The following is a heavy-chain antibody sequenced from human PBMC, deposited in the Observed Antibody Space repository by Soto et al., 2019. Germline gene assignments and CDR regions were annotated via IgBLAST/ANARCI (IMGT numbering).Heavy chain of an antibody. D-gene: IGHD1-1*01. CDR1: GFTFSNSG. CDR2: ISGGAGTT. CDR3: ASRSWNMPPFGS. J-gene: IGHJ5*02. V-gene: IGHV3-23*01. Sequence: EVQLLESGGGLVQPGGCLRLSCAASGFTFSNSGMSWVRQAPGKGLEWVSGISGGAGTTYYAASVTGRFTISRDNCKKTLYLQMNSLRAEDTAVYYCASRSWNMPPFGSWGKGTRATVPS.